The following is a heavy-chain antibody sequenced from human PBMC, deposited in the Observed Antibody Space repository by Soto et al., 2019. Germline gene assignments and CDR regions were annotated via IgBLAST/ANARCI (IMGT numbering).Heavy chain of an antibody. D-gene: IGHD2-2*01. CDR2: IYYSGST. CDR3: ARHYCSSSSCYPYFDS. V-gene: IGHV4-59*08. J-gene: IGHJ4*02. Sequence: SETLSLTGTVSGGSISGYYWSWIRQPPGKGLELSGYIYYSGSTNYNPALKSRVSISLATSTNQFSLKLTSVTAADTHVYYCARHYCSSSSCYPYFDSWGQGTLVT. CDR1: GGSISGYY.